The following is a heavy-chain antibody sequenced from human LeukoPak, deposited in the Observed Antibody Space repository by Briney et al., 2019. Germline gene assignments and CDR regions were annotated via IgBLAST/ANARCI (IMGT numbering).Heavy chain of an antibody. D-gene: IGHD5-18*01. CDR2: ISYNGHNK. CDR3: AKDPGMAVYSYGYDAFDI. J-gene: IGHJ3*02. V-gene: IGHV3-30*18. CDR1: GFTFSSYG. Sequence: GGSLRLSCAASGFTFSSYGMHWVRQAPGKGLEWVGVISYNGHNKYSADSVKGRFTISRDNSKNTLYLQMNSLRAEDTAIYYCAKDPGMAVYSYGYDAFDIWGQGTMVTVSS.